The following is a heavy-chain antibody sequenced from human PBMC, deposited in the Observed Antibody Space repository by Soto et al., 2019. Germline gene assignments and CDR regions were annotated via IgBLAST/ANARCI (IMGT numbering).Heavy chain of an antibody. J-gene: IGHJ3*02. CDR1: GASVNSGDYY. Sequence: QVQLQESGPGLVKASQTLSLTCTVSGASVNSGDYYWSWVRQPPGRGLEWIGYIHYSETIYYNPSLKSRVPILVERFKNQFSLEVSSVTAADTAVYYCARAHRYYAYPDIWGQGTTVTVSS. V-gene: IGHV4-30-4*01. CDR2: IHYSETI. D-gene: IGHD3-10*01. CDR3: ARAHRYYAYPDI.